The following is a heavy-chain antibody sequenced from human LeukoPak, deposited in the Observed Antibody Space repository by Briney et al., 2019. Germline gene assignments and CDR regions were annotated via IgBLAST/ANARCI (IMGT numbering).Heavy chain of an antibody. CDR3: ARGFYSPHY. D-gene: IGHD4-11*01. Sequence: SETLSLTCTVSGCSISSYYWSWIRQPPGKGLEWIGYIYYSGRTYYNPSLKSRITISVDTSKNQFSLKLSSVTAADTAVYYCARGFYSPHYWGQGTLVSVSS. CDR1: GCSISSYY. J-gene: IGHJ4*02. CDR2: IYYSGRT. V-gene: IGHV4-59*01.